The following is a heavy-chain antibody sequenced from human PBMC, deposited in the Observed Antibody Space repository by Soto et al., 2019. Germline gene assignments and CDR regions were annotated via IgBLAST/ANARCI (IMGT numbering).Heavy chain of an antibody. J-gene: IGHJ6*02. CDR2: ISGSGDST. CDR1: GFTFSNSA. D-gene: IGHD4-17*01. Sequence: LRLSCAASGFTFSNSAMSWVRQAPGKGLEWVSAISGSGDSTDDADSVKGRFTISRDNSKNTLYLQMNSLRAEDTAVYYCAKDLWPRQRYMVVWGHGTTVTVSS. V-gene: IGHV3-23*01. CDR3: AKDLWPRQRYMVV.